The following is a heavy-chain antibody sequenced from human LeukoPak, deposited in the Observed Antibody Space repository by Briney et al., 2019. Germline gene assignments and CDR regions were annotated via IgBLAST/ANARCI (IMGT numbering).Heavy chain of an antibody. Sequence: PGGSLRLSCAASGFTFSSYAMSWVRQARGKGLEWVSAISGSGGSTYYADSVKGRFTISRDNSKNTLYLQMNSLRAEDTAVYDCAKDPSTTVTTLFDPWGQGTLVTVSS. D-gene: IGHD4-17*01. CDR3: AKDPSTTVTTLFDP. CDR1: GFTFSSYA. CDR2: ISGSGGST. J-gene: IGHJ5*02. V-gene: IGHV3-23*01.